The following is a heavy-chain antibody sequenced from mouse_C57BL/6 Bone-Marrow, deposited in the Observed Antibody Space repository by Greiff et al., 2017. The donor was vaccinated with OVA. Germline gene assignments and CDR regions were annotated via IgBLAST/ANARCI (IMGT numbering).Heavy chain of an antibody. CDR3: ARGDYGNYDYFDY. CDR1: GYTFTSYW. V-gene: IGHV1-7*01. D-gene: IGHD2-1*01. Sequence: VQLQQSGAELAKPGASVKLSCKASGYTFTSYWMHWVKQRPGQGLEWIGYINPSSGYTKYNQKFKDKATLTADKSSSTAYMQLSSLTYEDSAVYYCARGDYGNYDYFDYWGQGTTLTVSS. CDR2: INPSSGYT. J-gene: IGHJ2*01.